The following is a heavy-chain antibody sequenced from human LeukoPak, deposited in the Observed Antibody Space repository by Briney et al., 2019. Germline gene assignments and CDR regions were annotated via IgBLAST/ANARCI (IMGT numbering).Heavy chain of an antibody. Sequence: WAPVTVSCKASGYTSTNYYMHWLRQAPGQGLEWMGLINPRGNSTTEAQEFQGRVTMTRDSSTSTVYMDLSSLRSEDTAVYYCVFSPYYYYDASGYSFDYWGQGTLVTVSS. CDR2: INPRGNST. J-gene: IGHJ4*02. CDR1: GYTSTNYY. D-gene: IGHD3-22*01. V-gene: IGHV1-46*01. CDR3: VFSPYYYYDASGYSFDY.